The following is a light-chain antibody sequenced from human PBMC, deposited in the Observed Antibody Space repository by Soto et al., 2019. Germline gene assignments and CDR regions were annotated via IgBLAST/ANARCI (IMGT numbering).Light chain of an antibody. J-gene: IGKJ2*01. CDR3: HQYHSSPPYT. Sequence: EIVLTQSPGTLSLSPGERATLSCRASQSVSNNYLAWYQQKPGQDPRLLIYGASSMATGIPDRFSGSGSGTHFSLTISRLEPEDFAVYYGHQYHSSPPYTFGQGTKLEIK. CDR2: GAS. CDR1: QSVSNNY. V-gene: IGKV3-20*01.